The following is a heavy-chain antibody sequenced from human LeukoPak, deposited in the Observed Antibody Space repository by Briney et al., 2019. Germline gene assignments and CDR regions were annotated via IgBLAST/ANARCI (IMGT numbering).Heavy chain of an antibody. Sequence: SETLSPTXTVSGGSIXXXXXXXGWIRQPPXXXXXXIGSIYYSGSTYYNPXLKSRVTISVDTSKNQFSLKLSSVTAADTAVYYCARVPEWFDRKFDLWGRGTLVTVSS. D-gene: IGHD3-3*01. CDR1: GGSIXXXXXX. CDR2: IYYSGST. CDR3: ARVPEWFDRKFDL. V-gene: IGHV4-39*01. J-gene: IGHJ2*01.